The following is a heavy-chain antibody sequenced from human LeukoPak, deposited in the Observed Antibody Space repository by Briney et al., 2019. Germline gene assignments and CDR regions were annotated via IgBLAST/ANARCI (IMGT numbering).Heavy chain of an antibody. Sequence: PGGSLRLSCVAPGFTFNNFMHWVRQAPGKGLEWVAVIWSDGSDKFYADSVRGRFTISRDNSKNTLYLQMDSLRVEDTAVYYCVREVRRAYYFDYWGQGTPVTVSS. CDR3: VREVRRAYYFDY. CDR1: GFTFNNF. J-gene: IGHJ4*02. CDR2: IWSDGSDK. D-gene: IGHD1-1*01. V-gene: IGHV3-33*01.